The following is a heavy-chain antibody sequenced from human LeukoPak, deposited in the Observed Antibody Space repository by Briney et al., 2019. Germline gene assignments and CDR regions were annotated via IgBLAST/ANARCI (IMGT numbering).Heavy chain of an antibody. J-gene: IGHJ5*02. V-gene: IGHV3-48*04. CDR3: VRVSGWPNWFDP. Sequence: GGSLRLSCAASGFTFSSYWVSWVRQAPGKGLEWVSYLSSSGDTIFYADSVKGRFTISRDNAKNSLYLQMNSLRAEDTAVYYCVRVSGWPNWFDPWGQGTLVTVSS. CDR2: LSSSGDTI. D-gene: IGHD2-15*01. CDR1: GFTFSSYW.